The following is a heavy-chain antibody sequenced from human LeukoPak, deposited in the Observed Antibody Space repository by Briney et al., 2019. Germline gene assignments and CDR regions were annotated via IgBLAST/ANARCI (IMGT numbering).Heavy chain of an antibody. V-gene: IGHV3-7*01. Sequence: PGGSLILSCAASGFIFTNYFMSWVRQAPGKGLERVASIKHDGSEKYYVDSVRGRFTISRDNTMNSLYLQMSSLRAEDTAVYYCATDRGWRTSGYYLYYFEYWGQGTLVTYSS. D-gene: IGHD3-3*01. J-gene: IGHJ4*02. CDR2: IKHDGSEK. CDR1: GFIFTNYF. CDR3: ATDRGWRTSGYYLYYFEY.